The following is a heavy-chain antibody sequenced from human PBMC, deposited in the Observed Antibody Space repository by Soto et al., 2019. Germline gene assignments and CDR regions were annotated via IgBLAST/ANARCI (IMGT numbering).Heavy chain of an antibody. Sequence: SETLSLTCTFSGGSISSYYWSLIRQPPGKGLEWIGYIYYSGSTNYNPSLKSRVTISVDTSKNQFSLKLSSVTAADTAVYYCAAYYDILTGHYRDYWGQGTLVTVSS. CDR2: IYYSGST. CDR1: GGSISSYY. CDR3: AAYYDILTGHYRDY. V-gene: IGHV4-59*08. D-gene: IGHD3-9*01. J-gene: IGHJ4*02.